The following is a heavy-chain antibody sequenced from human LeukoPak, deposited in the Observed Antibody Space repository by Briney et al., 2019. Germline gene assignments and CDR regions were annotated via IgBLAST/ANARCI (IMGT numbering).Heavy chain of an antibody. CDR2: FDPEDGET. Sequence: SSVKVSCKVSGYTLTELSMHWVRQAPGKGLEWMGGFDPEDGETIYAQKFQGRVTMTEDTSTDTAYMELSSLRSEDTAVYYCATGSYYDSSGYYPYFDYWGQGTLVTVSS. CDR1: GYTLTELS. CDR3: ATGSYYDSSGYYPYFDY. V-gene: IGHV1-24*01. J-gene: IGHJ4*02. D-gene: IGHD3-22*01.